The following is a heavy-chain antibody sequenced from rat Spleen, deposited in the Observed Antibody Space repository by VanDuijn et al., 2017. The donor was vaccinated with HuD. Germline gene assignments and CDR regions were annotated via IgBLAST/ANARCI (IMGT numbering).Heavy chain of an antibody. D-gene: IGHD1-11*01. CDR1: GFTFSNYG. Sequence: EVQLVETGGGLVQPGRSMKLSCAASGFTFSNYGMAWVRQAPTKGLEWVPSISTSGGSTYYRDSVKGRFTNARDNAKSTLYLQMVSLRSEDTATYYCARQDYGGYWFAYWGQGTLVTVSS. CDR2: ISTSGGST. CDR3: ARQDYGGYWFAY. J-gene: IGHJ3*01. V-gene: IGHV5-25*01.